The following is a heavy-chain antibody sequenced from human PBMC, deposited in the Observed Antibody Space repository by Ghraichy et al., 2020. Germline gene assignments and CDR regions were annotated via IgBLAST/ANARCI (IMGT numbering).Heavy chain of an antibody. Sequence: SETLSLTCTVSGGSISSYYWSWIRQPPGKGLEWIGYIYYSGSTNYNPSLKSRVTISVDTSKNQFSLKLSSVTAADTAVYYCARGGKTTFHWFDPWGQGTLVTVSS. J-gene: IGHJ5*02. CDR3: ARGGKTTFHWFDP. V-gene: IGHV4-59*01. D-gene: IGHD3-16*01. CDR2: IYYSGST. CDR1: GGSISSYY.